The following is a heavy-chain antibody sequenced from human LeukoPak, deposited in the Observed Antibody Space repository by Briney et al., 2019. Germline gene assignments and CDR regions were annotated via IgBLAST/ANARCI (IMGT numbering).Heavy chain of an antibody. CDR1: GFTFSRYG. V-gene: IGHV3-30*18. Sequence: GGSLRLSCAASGFTFSRYGLHWVRQAPGKGLEWVAVISYDGSIKYYADSVKGRFTISRDSSKNTLYLQMNSLRAEDTAVYYCAKYGMTTVTYIDYWGQGTLVTVSS. J-gene: IGHJ4*02. CDR2: ISYDGSIK. D-gene: IGHD4-17*01. CDR3: AKYGMTTVTYIDY.